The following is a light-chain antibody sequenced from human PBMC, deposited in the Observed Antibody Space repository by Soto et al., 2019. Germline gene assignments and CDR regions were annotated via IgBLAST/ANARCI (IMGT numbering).Light chain of an antibody. V-gene: IGKV1-33*01. J-gene: IGKJ2*01. CDR2: DAS. Sequence: EIQIAQSPSSLSVSVGDRVTITCQASRDIRDFLNWYQQKPGKAPKLLIFDASNLEEGVPPRFSGSGSGTDFSFSISSLQPEDVATYYCQHYDNLPPYIFGQGTKVDIK. CDR1: RDIRDF. CDR3: QHYDNLPPYI.